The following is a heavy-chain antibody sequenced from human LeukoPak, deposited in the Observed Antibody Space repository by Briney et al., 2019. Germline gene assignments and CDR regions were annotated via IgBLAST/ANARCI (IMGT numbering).Heavy chain of an antibody. D-gene: IGHD6-6*01. CDR2: INHSGST. Sequence: SETLSFTCAVYGGPFSGYYWSWIRQPPGKGLEWIGEINHSGSTNYNPSLKSRVTISVDTSKNQFSLKLSSVTAADTAVYYCARSRSKYYFDYWGQGTLVTVSS. CDR1: GGPFSGYY. CDR3: ARSRSKYYFDY. J-gene: IGHJ4*02. V-gene: IGHV4-34*01.